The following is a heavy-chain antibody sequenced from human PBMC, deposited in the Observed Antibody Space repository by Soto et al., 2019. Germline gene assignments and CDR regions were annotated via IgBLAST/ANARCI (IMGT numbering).Heavy chain of an antibody. CDR2: ISNTGINK. J-gene: IGHJ6*02. CDR1: GFTFRTYG. Sequence: QVQLVESGGGVVQPGRSLRLSCAASGFTFRTYGMHWVRQAPGKGLEWPAVISNTGINKYYADSVKGRFTISRDNSRDTLFLQMNSLRGEDTAIYYCAKVIRADSTSSNFYYYSGLDVWGQGTTVTVSS. CDR3: AKVIRADSTSSNFYYYSGLDV. V-gene: IGHV3-30*18. D-gene: IGHD6-6*01.